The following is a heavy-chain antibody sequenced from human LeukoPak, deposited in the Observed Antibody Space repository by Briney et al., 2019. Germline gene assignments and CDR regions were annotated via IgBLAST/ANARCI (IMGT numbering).Heavy chain of an antibody. J-gene: IGHJ4*02. Sequence: GGSLRLSCAASGFTFSSYAMSWVRQAPGKGLVWVSRINSDGSSTSYADSVKGRFTISRDNAKNTLYLQMNSLRAEDTAVYYCARGRDSSGWKAGGDYWGQGTLVTVSS. CDR1: GFTFSSYA. CDR3: ARGRDSSGWKAGGDY. D-gene: IGHD6-19*01. CDR2: INSDGSST. V-gene: IGHV3-74*01.